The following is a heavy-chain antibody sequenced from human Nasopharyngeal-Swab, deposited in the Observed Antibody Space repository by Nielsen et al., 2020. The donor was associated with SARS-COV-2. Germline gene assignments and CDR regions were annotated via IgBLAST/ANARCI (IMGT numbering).Heavy chain of an antibody. J-gene: IGHJ4*02. Sequence: SETLSLTCAVSGGSISSSNWWSWVRQPPGKGLEWIGEIYHSGSTNYNPSLMSRVTISVDKSKNQFSLKLSSVTAADTAVYYCARDGVADLDYWGQGTLVTVSS. CDR3: ARDGVADLDY. CDR2: IYHSGST. V-gene: IGHV4-4*02. D-gene: IGHD6-19*01. CDR1: GGSISSSNW.